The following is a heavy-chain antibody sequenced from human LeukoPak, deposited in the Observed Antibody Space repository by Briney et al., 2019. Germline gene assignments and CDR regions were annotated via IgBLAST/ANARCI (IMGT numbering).Heavy chain of an antibody. CDR1: GGTFSSYA. V-gene: IGHV1-69*06. CDR3: ARESVVPAAPRGYYYGMDV. Sequence: SVKVSCKASGGTFSSYAISWVRQAPGQGLEWMGGIIPIFGTANYAQKFQGRVTITADKSTSTAYMELSSLRSEDTAVYYCARESVVPAAPRGYYYGMDVWGKGTTVTVSS. D-gene: IGHD2-2*01. CDR2: IIPIFGTA. J-gene: IGHJ6*04.